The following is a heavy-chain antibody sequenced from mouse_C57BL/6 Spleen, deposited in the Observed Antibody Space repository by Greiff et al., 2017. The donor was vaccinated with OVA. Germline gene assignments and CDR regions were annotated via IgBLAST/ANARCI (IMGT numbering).Heavy chain of an antibody. CDR3: ARWYYYGSSYDYAMDD. Sequence: VQLQQSGPELVKPGASVKIPCKASGYTFTDYNMDWVKQSHGKSLEWIGDINPNNGGTIYNQKFKGKATLTVDKSSSTAYMELRSLTSEDTAVYYCARWYYYGSSYDYAMDDWGKGTSVTVSS. CDR2: INPNNGGT. V-gene: IGHV1-18*01. J-gene: IGHJ4*01. D-gene: IGHD1-1*01. CDR1: GYTFTDYN.